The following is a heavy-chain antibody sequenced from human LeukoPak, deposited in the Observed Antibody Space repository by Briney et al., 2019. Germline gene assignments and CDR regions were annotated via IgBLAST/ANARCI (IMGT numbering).Heavy chain of an antibody. CDR2: INPSGSSA. D-gene: IGHD1-26*01. Sequence: ASVKVSCKASGYTFTGYYMHWVRQAPGQGLEWMGLINPSGSSATYAQKFQGRVTMTRDMFTSTDYMELTSLTSDDTAVYYCARDNSVGETAWWFDPWGQGTLVTVSS. J-gene: IGHJ5*02. CDR1: GYTFTGYY. V-gene: IGHV1-46*01. CDR3: ARDNSVGETAWWFDP.